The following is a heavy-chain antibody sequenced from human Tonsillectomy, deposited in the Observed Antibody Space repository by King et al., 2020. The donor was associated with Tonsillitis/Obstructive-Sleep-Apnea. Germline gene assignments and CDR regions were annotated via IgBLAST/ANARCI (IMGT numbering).Heavy chain of an antibody. V-gene: IGHV3-43*02. CDR1: GFTFDDYA. CDR2: ISGDGGGK. CDR3: AKAPGGSRCRTSCYTAAFDY. D-gene: IGHD2-2*02. Sequence: VQLVESGGGVEQPGGSLRLSCAASGFTFDDYAMHWVRQAPGKGLEWVSHISGDGGGKYYADSVKGRFTISRDNSKNSLYLQLNSLRAEDTALYYCAKAPGGSRCRTSCYTAAFDYWGQGTVVTVSS. J-gene: IGHJ3*01.